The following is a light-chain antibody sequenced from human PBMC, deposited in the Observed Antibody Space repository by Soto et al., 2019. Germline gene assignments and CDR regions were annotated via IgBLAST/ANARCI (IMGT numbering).Light chain of an antibody. CDR2: AAS. Sequence: IQMTQSPSSLSASVGDRVTITCRASQDIRNDLAWYQQKPGKAPKLLIYAASSLQSGVPSRFSGNGSGTEFTLTISRLQPDDFATYHCHQYHRHATFGQGTILDIK. CDR1: QDIRND. CDR3: HQYHRHAT. J-gene: IGKJ2*01. V-gene: IGKV1-17*01.